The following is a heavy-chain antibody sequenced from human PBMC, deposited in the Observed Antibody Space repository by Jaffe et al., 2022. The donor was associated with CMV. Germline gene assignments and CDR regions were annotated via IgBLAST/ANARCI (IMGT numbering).Heavy chain of an antibody. D-gene: IGHD2-2*01. J-gene: IGHJ5*02. Sequence: QVQLQESGPGLVKPSGTLSLTCAVSGGSISSSNWWSWVRQPPGKGLEWIGEIYHSGSTNYNPSLKSRVTISVDKSKNQFSLKLSSVTAADTAVYYCARDQRAGEIVPAAMLVSWFDPWGQGTLVTVSS. CDR1: GGSISSSNW. CDR2: IYHSGST. V-gene: IGHV4-4*02. CDR3: ARDQRAGEIVPAAMLVSWFDP.